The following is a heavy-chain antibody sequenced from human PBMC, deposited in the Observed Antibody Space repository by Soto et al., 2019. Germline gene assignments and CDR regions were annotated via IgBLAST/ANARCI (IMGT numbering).Heavy chain of an antibody. D-gene: IGHD2-2*01. CDR3: ALLGFRVVVPAASIYFDY. J-gene: IGHJ4*02. CDR1: GFTFSSYG. V-gene: IGHV3-30*03. CDR2: ISYDGSNK. Sequence: PGGSLRLSCAASGFTFSSYGMHWVRQAPGKGLERVAVISYDGSNKYYADSVKGRFTISRDNSKNTLYLQMNSLRAEDTAVYYSALLGFRVVVPAASIYFDYWRQRPLVTVSS.